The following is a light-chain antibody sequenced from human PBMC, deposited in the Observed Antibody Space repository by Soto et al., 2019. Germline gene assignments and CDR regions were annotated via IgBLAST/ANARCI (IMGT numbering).Light chain of an antibody. J-gene: IGKJ4*01. V-gene: IGKV4-1*01. CDR2: WAS. Sequence: DIVMTQSPDSLAVSLGERTTINCKSSQSVLYSSNNKDYLAWYQQKPGQPPKLLIYWASTRESGVPDRFSGSGSGTDFILTISSLQAEDVAVYYCQQYYKTPLSFGGGTKVEIK. CDR1: QSVLYSSNNKDY. CDR3: QQYYKTPLS.